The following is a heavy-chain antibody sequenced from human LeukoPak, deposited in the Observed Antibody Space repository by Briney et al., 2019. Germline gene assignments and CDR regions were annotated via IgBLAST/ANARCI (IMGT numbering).Heavy chain of an antibody. Sequence: SGGSLRLSCAASGFTFSSFWMHWVRQAPGRGLVWVSRIDCDGTTTAYADSVKGRFTISRDNAKNTLFLQLNSLRVEDTAVYFCVRSRWGDFDHWGQGNLVTVSS. J-gene: IGHJ4*02. D-gene: IGHD3-16*01. CDR2: IDCDGTTT. CDR1: GFTFSSFW. CDR3: VRSRWGDFDH. V-gene: IGHV3-74*01.